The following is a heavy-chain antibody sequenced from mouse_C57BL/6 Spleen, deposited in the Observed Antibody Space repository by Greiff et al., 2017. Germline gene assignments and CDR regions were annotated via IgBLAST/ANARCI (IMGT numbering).Heavy chain of an antibody. CDR2: ISYDGSN. J-gene: IGHJ3*01. CDR3: ARDQGPGWFAY. Sequence: EVKLQESGPGLVKPSQSLSLTCSVTGYSITSGYYWNWIRQFPGNKLEWMGYISYDGSNNYHPSLKNRISITRDTSKNQFFLKLNSVTTEDTATYNGARDQGPGWFAYWGQGTLVTVSA. V-gene: IGHV3-6*01. CDR1: GYSITSGYY.